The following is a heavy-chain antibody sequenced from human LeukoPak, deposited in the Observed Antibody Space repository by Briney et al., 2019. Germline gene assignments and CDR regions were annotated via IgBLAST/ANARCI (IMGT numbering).Heavy chain of an antibody. V-gene: IGHV3-11*01. CDR2: ISSSGSTI. CDR1: GFTFSDYY. J-gene: IGHJ6*03. CDR3: ARLRSSSFYYYYMDV. D-gene: IGHD6-6*01. Sequence: PGGSLRLSCAASGFTFSDYYMSWLRQAPGKGLEGVSYISSSGSTIYYADSVKGRFTISRDNAKNSLYLQMNSLRAEDTAVYYCARLRSSSFYYYYMDVWGKGTTVTVSS.